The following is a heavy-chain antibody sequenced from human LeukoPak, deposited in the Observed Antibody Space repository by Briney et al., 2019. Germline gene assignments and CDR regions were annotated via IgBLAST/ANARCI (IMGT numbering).Heavy chain of an antibody. CDR3: ARGHRSSWYSYFDF. CDR2: IHSTGTS. CDR1: GGSFSTSS. D-gene: IGHD6-13*01. Sequence: PSETLSLTCSVSGGSFSTSSWSWIRQSAGKGLEWIGRIHSTGTSSYTPSLRRRVSMSIDTSKNQLSLNMRSVSAADTALYYCARGHRSSWYSYFDFWGQGILVTVSS. J-gene: IGHJ4*02. V-gene: IGHV4-4*07.